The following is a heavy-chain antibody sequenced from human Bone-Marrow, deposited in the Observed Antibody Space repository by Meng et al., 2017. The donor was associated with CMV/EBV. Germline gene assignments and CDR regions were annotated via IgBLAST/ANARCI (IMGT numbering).Heavy chain of an antibody. CDR3: ARDLLGGTKGAFDI. CDR2: IYYSGST. Sequence: SQTLSLTCAVYGGSFSGYYWSWIRQPPGKGLEWIGYIYYSGSTNYNPSLKSRVTISVDTSKNQFSLKLSSVTAADTAVYYCARDLLGGTKGAFDIWGQGTLVTVSS. V-gene: IGHV4-59*01. J-gene: IGHJ3*02. CDR1: GGSFSGYY. D-gene: IGHD1-1*01.